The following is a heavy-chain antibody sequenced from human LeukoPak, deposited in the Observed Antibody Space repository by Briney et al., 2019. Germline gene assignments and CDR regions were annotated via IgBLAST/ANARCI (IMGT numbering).Heavy chain of an antibody. D-gene: IGHD6-13*01. CDR2: ISYDGSNK. V-gene: IGHV3-30*18. J-gene: IGHJ4*02. Sequence: PGRSLRLSCAASGFTFSSYGMHWVRQAPGKGLEWVAVISYDGSNKYYADSVKGRFTISRDNSKNTLYLQMNSLRAEDTAVYYRAKDLSPGYSSSWYGFDYWGQGTLVTVSS. CDR3: AKDLSPGYSSSWYGFDY. CDR1: GFTFSSYG.